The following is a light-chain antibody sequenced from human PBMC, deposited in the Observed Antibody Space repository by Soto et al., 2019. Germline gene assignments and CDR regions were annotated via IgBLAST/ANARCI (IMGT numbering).Light chain of an antibody. Sequence: QSVLTQPPSVSGSPGQRVTISCTGTSSNIGGCFDVHWYQQLPGTAPKLLIYRVNNRPSGVPDRFSGSKSGTSASLAITGLQAEDEADYYCQSYDSSLSGCVFGGGTQLTVL. CDR2: RVN. CDR1: SSNIGGCFD. CDR3: QSYDSSLSGCV. J-gene: IGLJ7*01. V-gene: IGLV1-40*01.